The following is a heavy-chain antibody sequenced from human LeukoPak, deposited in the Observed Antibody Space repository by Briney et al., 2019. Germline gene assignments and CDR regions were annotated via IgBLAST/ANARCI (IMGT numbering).Heavy chain of an antibody. Sequence: GGSLRLSCATSGFIFSTYALSWVRQAPGKGLEWASSISGSGGSTYHADSVKGRFTISRDSSRNTLYLQMNSLRAEDTAIYYCARVIRAAPGKGYFDYWGQGTLVTVSS. J-gene: IGHJ4*02. V-gene: IGHV3-23*01. CDR1: GFIFSTYA. CDR3: ARVIRAAPGKGYFDY. D-gene: IGHD6-13*01. CDR2: ISGSGGST.